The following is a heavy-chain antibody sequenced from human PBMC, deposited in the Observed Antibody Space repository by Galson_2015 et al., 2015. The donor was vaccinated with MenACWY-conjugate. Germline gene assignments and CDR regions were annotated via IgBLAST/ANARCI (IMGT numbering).Heavy chain of an antibody. D-gene: IGHD2-2*01. V-gene: IGHV3-49*04. J-gene: IGHJ6*03. CDR3: TRVCTTTRCTSSNYFYYMDV. Sequence: SLRLSCAASGFTFGDYGMNWVRQAPGKGLEWVGFIRSKAYGETTDYAASVRGRFTISRDDSNSITYLQMNSLKTEDTAIYYCTRVCTTTRCTSSNYFYYMDVWGQGTLVNVSS. CDR1: GFTFGDYG. CDR2: IRSKAYGETT.